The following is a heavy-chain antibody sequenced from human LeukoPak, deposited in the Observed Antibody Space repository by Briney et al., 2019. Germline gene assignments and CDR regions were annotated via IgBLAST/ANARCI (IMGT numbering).Heavy chain of an antibody. CDR2: FGPEDGET. CDR1: GYTLTELS. J-gene: IGHJ4*02. D-gene: IGHD3-22*01. V-gene: IGHV1-24*01. Sequence: ASVKVSCKVSGYTLTELSMHWVRQAPGKGLEWMGGFGPEDGETIYAQKFQGRVTMTEDTSTDTAYMELSSLRSEDTAVYYCATGDSSGYSVFDYWGQGTLVTVSS. CDR3: ATGDSSGYSVFDY.